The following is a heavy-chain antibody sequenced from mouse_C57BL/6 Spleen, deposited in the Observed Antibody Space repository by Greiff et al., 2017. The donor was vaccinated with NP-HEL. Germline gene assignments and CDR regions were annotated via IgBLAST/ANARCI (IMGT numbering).Heavy chain of an antibody. CDR1: GYTFTSYG. V-gene: IGHV1-81*01. CDR2: IYPRSGNT. CDR3: ARPQDYYGSSYFDY. D-gene: IGHD1-1*01. Sequence: VQLQQSGAELARPGASVKLSCKASGYTFTSYGISWVKQRPGQGLEWIGEIYPRSGNTYYNEKFKGKATLTADTSSSTAYMELRSLTSEDSAVYFCARPQDYYGSSYFDYWGQGTTLTVSA. J-gene: IGHJ2*01.